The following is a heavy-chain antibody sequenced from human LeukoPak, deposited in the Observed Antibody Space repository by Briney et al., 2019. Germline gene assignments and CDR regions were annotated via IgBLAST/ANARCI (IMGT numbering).Heavy chain of an antibody. D-gene: IGHD3-9*01. CDR1: GFTFDDYG. Sequence: PGGSLRLSCAASGFTFDDYGMSWVRQAPGKGLEWVSGINWNGGSTGYADSVKGRFTISRDNTKNSVYLEMNSLRAEDSAVYYCARDRPHYFDASGGGRGTLVTVSS. CDR2: INWNGGST. CDR3: ARDRPHYFDASG. J-gene: IGHJ4*02. V-gene: IGHV3-20*04.